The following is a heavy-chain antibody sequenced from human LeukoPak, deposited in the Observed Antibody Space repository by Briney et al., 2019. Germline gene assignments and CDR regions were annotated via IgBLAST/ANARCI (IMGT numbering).Heavy chain of an antibody. CDR1: WFTFNHHA. Sequence: GGSPRLSCAASWFTFNHHAMSWGRQAAGKGLELLSTISGSGGRTYYADSLTGPCPIFSENFKYTLYLQMNRPTGQDTPLHFSEKEKNVIGEATEGFDYWGQGTLVTVSS. V-gene: IGHV3-23*01. CDR3: EKEKNVIGEATEGFDY. CDR2: ISGSGGRT. J-gene: IGHJ4*02. D-gene: IGHD1-26*01.